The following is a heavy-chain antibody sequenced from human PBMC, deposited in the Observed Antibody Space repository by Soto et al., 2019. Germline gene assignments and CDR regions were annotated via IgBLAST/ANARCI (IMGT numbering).Heavy chain of an antibody. CDR2: INMDGTTT. CDR1: EFNFSGDW. J-gene: IGHJ4*02. D-gene: IGHD2-2*01. V-gene: IGHV3-74*01. Sequence: EVQLVESGGGLVQPGGSLRLSCVASEFNFSGDWMHWVRQGAWKGLVWLSRINMDGTTTNYADSVKGRFTISRDNAKNTLYLQMNSLRVDYSAVYYCARGPRGLYHHDYWGQGALVTVS. CDR3: ARGPRGLYHHDY.